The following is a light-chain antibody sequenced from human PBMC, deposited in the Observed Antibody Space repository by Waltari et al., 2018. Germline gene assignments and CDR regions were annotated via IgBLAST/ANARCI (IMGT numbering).Light chain of an antibody. CDR3: QTGGHGTWV. CDR2: VNSDGSH. Sequence: QLVLTQSPSASASLGASVKLTCTLSSGHSSNVIAWHQQPPEKGPRYLMQVNSDGSHSKGDKIPDRLSGSSSGAEHYLTSSSRQSEDEADYCCQTGGHGTWVFGGGTTLTVL. V-gene: IGLV4-69*01. J-gene: IGLJ3*02. CDR1: SGHSSNV.